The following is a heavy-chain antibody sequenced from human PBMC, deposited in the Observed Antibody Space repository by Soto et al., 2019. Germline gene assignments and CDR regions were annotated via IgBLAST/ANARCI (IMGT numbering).Heavy chain of an antibody. V-gene: IGHV3-30*03. J-gene: IGHJ6*02. CDR2: ISYEGSTG. CDR3: TTDDGYTDSTYYHYFGMDV. CDR1: GFTFSGYY. D-gene: IGHD5-12*01. Sequence: GGSLRLSCAASGFTFSGYYMHWVRQAPGKGLEWVAVISYEGSTGYYADAVKGLFTISRDNSANRLFLQMNSLRPEDTAVYYCTTDDGYTDSTYYHYFGMDVWGQGTTLTVSS.